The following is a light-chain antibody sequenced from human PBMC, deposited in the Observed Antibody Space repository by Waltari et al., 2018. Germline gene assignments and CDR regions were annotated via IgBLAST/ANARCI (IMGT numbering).Light chain of an antibody. J-gene: IGLJ2*01. CDR2: DVS. Sequence: QSALTQPASVSGSPGQSITISCAGTTRDIGAYHYVSWYKQHPGQAPKLMIFDVSNPPSGVSNRFSGSKSGNTASLTISGLQAEDEADYYCSSYARSTALLFGGGTRLTVL. V-gene: IGLV2-14*03. CDR1: TRDIGAYHY. CDR3: SSYARSTALL.